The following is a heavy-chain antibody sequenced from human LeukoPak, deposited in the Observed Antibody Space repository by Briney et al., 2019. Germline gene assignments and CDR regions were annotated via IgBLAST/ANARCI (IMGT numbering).Heavy chain of an antibody. D-gene: IGHD3-10*01. V-gene: IGHV3-7*03. J-gene: IGHJ4*02. CDR2: IKQDGSEK. CDR3: ARDRGSSALYFDY. CDR1: GFTFSSYW. Sequence: GGSLRLSCAASGFTFSSYWMSWVRQAPGKGLEWVANIKQDGSEKYYVDSVKGRFTISRDNAKNSLYLQMNSLRAEDTAVYHCARDRGSSALYFDYWGQGTLVTVSS.